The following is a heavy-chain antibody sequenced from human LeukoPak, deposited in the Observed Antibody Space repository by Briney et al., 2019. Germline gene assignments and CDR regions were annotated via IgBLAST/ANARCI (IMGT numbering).Heavy chain of an antibody. CDR2: INPYSGDT. CDR1: GYTFSSYY. CDR3: ARGTMNLDS. D-gene: IGHD3-22*01. Sequence: ASVKVSCKASGYTFSSYYGISWVRQAPGQGLEWMGWINPYSGDTAYAQKFQGRVTMTRDTSINTAYMELNRLKFDDTAVYYCARGTMNLDSWGQGTLVTVSS. V-gene: IGHV1-2*02. J-gene: IGHJ4*02.